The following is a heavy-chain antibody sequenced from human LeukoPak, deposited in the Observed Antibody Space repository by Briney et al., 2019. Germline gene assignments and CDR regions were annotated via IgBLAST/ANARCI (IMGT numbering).Heavy chain of an antibody. CDR2: IWYDGSNK. J-gene: IGHJ4*02. Sequence: GGSLRLSCAASGFTFSSYGMHWVRQAPGKGLEWVAVIWYDGSNKYYADSVKGRFTISRDHSKNTLYLQMNSLRAEDTAVYYCARDTDGGSAIDYWGQGTLVTVSS. V-gene: IGHV3-33*01. CDR3: ARDTDGGSAIDY. CDR1: GFTFSSYG. D-gene: IGHD1-26*01.